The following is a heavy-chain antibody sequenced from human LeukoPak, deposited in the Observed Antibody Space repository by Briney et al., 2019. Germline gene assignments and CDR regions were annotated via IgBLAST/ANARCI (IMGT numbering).Heavy chain of an antibody. V-gene: IGHV1-46*01. J-gene: IGHJ2*01. CDR3: AREYPDRYCSSTSCGVWGYFDL. CDR2: INPSGGST. Sequence: ASVKVSCKASGYTFTSYYMHWVRQAPGQGLEWMGIINPSGGSTSYAQKFQGRVTMTRDTSTSTVYMELSSLRSEDTAVYYCAREYPDRYCSSTSCGVWGYFDLWGRGTLVTVSS. CDR1: GYTFTSYY. D-gene: IGHD2-2*01.